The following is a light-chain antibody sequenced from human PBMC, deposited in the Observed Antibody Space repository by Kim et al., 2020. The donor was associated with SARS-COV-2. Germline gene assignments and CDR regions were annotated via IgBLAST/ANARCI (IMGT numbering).Light chain of an antibody. CDR3: YSRDSGMNYWV. Sequence: ALEQTGILTCQWDTLGSYSESWYQKKPGQAPITVIYAKNNRPSGIPDRFSGSNSGNTASLTITGAQAEDEADYYCYSRDSGMNYWVFGGGTQLTVL. CDR1: TLGSYS. CDR2: AKN. J-gene: IGLJ3*02. V-gene: IGLV3-19*01.